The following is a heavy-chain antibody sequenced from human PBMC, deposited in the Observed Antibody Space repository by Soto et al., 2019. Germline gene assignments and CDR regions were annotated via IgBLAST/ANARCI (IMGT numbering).Heavy chain of an antibody. CDR3: ARDVRGYSYGGSFDY. CDR2: IIPIFGTA. J-gene: IGHJ4*02. Sequence: SVKVSCKASGGTFSSYAISWVRQAPGQGLEWMGGIIPIFGTANYAQKFQGRVTITADKSTSTAYMELSSLRSEDTAVYYCARDVRGYSYGGSFDYWGQGTLVTVS. CDR1: GGTFSSYA. D-gene: IGHD5-18*01. V-gene: IGHV1-69*06.